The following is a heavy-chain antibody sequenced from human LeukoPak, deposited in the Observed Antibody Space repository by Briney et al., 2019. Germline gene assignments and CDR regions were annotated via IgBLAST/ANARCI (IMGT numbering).Heavy chain of an antibody. J-gene: IGHJ4*02. CDR1: GFIVSTNY. Sequence: PGGSLRLSCAASGFIVSTNYMSWVRQAPGKGLEWVSVIFSGGSTYYADSVKGRFTIFRDKSNNTLYLQMNSLRAEDTAVYYCARGPGKASFDYWGQGTLVTVSS. CDR2: IFSGGST. V-gene: IGHV3-53*01. CDR3: ARGPGKASFDY. D-gene: IGHD3-10*01.